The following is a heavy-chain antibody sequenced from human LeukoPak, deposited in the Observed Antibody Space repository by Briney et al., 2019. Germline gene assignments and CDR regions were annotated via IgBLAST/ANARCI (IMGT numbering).Heavy chain of an antibody. CDR2: IYYSGST. CDR3: ARGSCSGGSCYSGQYWFDP. J-gene: IGHJ5*02. CDR1: GGSVSSGSYY. Sequence: SETLSLTCTVSGGSVSSGSYYWSWIRQPPGKGLEWIGYIYYSGSTNYNPSLKSRVTISVDTSKNQFSLKLSSVTAADTAVYYCARGSCSGGSCYSGQYWFDPWGQGTLVTVSS. V-gene: IGHV4-61*01. D-gene: IGHD2-15*01.